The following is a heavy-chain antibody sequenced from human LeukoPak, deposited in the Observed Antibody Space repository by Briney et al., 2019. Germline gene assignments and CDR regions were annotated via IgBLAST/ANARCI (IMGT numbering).Heavy chain of an antibody. V-gene: IGHV1-2*02. D-gene: IGHD2-21*01. J-gene: IGHJ3*02. CDR3: ARDPCGGDCYADAFDI. CDR2: INPNSGGT. Sequence: ASVEVSCKASGYTFTGYYMHRVRQAPGQGLEWMGWINPNSGGTNYAQKFQGRVTMTRDTSISTAYMELSRLRSDDTAVYYCARDPCGGDCYADAFDIWGQGTMVTVSS. CDR1: GYTFTGYY.